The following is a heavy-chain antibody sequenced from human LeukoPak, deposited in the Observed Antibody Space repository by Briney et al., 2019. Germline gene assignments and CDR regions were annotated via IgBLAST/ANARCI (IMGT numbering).Heavy chain of an antibody. V-gene: IGHV3-48*04. CDR1: GFTFSSYS. CDR2: ISSSSSTI. J-gene: IGHJ4*02. Sequence: GGSLRLSCAASGFTFSSYSMNWVRQAPGKGLEWVSYISSSSSTIYYVDSVKGRFTISRDNAKNSLYLQMNSLRAEDTAVYYCARDPGGSDYWGQGTLVTVSS. CDR3: ARDPGGSDY. D-gene: IGHD2-15*01.